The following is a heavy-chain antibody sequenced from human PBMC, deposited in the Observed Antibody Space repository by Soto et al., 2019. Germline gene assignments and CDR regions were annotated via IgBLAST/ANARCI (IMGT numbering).Heavy chain of an antibody. D-gene: IGHD3-3*01. J-gene: IGHJ4*02. CDR1: GFTFSSYW. CDR3: ARSAYYDFWSGYSSL. CDR2: IKQDGSEK. Sequence: GGSLRLSCAASGFTFSSYWMSWVRRAPGKGLEWVANIKQDGSEKYYVDSVKGRFTISRDNAKNSLYLQMNSLRAEDTAVYYCARSAYYDFWSGYSSLWGQGTLVTVSS. V-gene: IGHV3-7*01.